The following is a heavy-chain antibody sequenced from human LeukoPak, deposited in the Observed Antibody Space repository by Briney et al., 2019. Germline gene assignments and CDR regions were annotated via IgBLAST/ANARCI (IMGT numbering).Heavy chain of an antibody. J-gene: IGHJ4*02. D-gene: IGHD6-19*01. CDR2: ISGSGGST. CDR3: AKDVGKRYSSAWYYFDY. Sequence: PGGSLRLSCAASGFTFSSYAMSWVRQAPGKGLEWVSAISGSGGSTYYADSVKGRFTISRDNSKNTLYLQMNSLRAEDTAVYYCAKDVGKRYSSAWYYFDYWGQGTLVTVSS. CDR1: GFTFSSYA. V-gene: IGHV3-23*01.